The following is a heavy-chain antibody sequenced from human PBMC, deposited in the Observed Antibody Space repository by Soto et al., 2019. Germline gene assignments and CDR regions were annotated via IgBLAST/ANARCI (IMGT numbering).Heavy chain of an antibody. CDR1: GFTFRSYS. CDR3: ARDNGIAGSFDP. V-gene: IGHV3-48*02. J-gene: IGHJ5*02. D-gene: IGHD6-13*01. Sequence: HPGGSLRLSCAASGFTFRSYSMNWVRQAPGKGLEWVSYISISSRTIYYADSVKGRFTIPRDDAKNSLYLQMNSLRDEDTSVYYCARDNGIAGSFDPWGQGTLVTVSS. CDR2: ISISSRTI.